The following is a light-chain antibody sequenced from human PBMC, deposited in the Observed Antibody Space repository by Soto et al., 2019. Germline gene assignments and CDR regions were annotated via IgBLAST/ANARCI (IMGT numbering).Light chain of an antibody. J-gene: IGLJ2*01. Sequence: QSALTQPPSASGSPGQSVTISCTGTSSDVGGYNSVSWYQQHPGKAPKLMIYDVSKRPSGVPDRFSGSKSGDTASLTVSGLQAEDEAEYYCSSYAGSDNYVVFGGGTKLTVL. V-gene: IGLV2-8*01. CDR3: SSYAGSDNYVV. CDR1: SSDVGGYNS. CDR2: DVS.